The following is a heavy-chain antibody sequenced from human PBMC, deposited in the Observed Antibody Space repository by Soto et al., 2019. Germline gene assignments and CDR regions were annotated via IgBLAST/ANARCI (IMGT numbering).Heavy chain of an antibody. Sequence: QVQLQESGPGLVKPSETLSLTCTVSGGSISSYYWSWIRQPPGKGLEWIGYIYYSGSTNYNPALKSRVTISGGASKIQCPLKLSSVTAADTAVYYCARVDERVARPSGYWGQGTVVTVSS. CDR1: GGSISSYY. CDR3: ARVDERVARPSGY. V-gene: IGHV4-59*01. D-gene: IGHD2-15*01. J-gene: IGHJ4*02. CDR2: IYYSGST.